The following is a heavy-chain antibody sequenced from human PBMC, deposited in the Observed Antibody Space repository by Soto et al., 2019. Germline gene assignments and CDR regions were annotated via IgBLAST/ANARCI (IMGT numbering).Heavy chain of an antibody. CDR2: VSHDGRNT. Sequence: VQLVESGGGVVQPGRSLRLSCAASGFTFSDYAMHWVRQAPGQGLEWVAVVSHDGRNTHYADSVKGRFTISRDSSKNTVSLEMTSLIAEDTAVYYCAKGGRQWLVTSDFNYWGQGALVTVSS. D-gene: IGHD6-19*01. CDR1: GFTFSDYA. CDR3: AKGGRQWLVTSDFNY. V-gene: IGHV3-30*18. J-gene: IGHJ4*02.